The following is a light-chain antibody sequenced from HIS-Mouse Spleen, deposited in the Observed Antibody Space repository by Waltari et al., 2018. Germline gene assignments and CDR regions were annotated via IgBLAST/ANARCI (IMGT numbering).Light chain of an antibody. V-gene: IGLV3-21*02. CDR3: QVWDSSSDHYV. J-gene: IGLJ1*01. CDR2: DDS. CDR1: KIGSKS. Sequence: SYVLTQPPSVSVAPGQTARITCGGNKIGSKSVHWYQQEPGQAPVLVVYDDSDRPSGIPERFSGSNSGNTATLTISRVEAGDEADYYCQVWDSSSDHYVFGTGTKVTVL.